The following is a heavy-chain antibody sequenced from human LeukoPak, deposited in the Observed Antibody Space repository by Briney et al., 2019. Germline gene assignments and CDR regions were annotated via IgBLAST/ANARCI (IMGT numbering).Heavy chain of an antibody. V-gene: IGHV4-59*12. D-gene: IGHD2-21*02. Sequence: SETLSLTCTVSGGSIRSYYWNWIRQPPGKGLEWIGYIYYSGSTNYNPSLKSRVTISVDTSKNQFSLKLSSVTAADTAVYYCARDPSTRDPLDYWGQGTLVTVSS. J-gene: IGHJ4*02. CDR2: IYYSGST. CDR1: GGSIRSYY. CDR3: ARDPSTRDPLDY.